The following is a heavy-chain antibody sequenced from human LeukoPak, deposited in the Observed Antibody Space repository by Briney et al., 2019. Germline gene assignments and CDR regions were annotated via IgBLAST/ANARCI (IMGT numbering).Heavy chain of an antibody. CDR1: GVTFNNDA. V-gene: IGHV3-23*01. D-gene: IGHD2-2*01. CDR3: AKDSEVVPAAPYGMDV. J-gene: IGHJ6*02. CDR2: IGGSGSNT. Sequence: PGGSLRLSCAASGVTFNNDAMSWVRQAPGKGLEWVSTIGGSGSNTYYADSVKGRFTISRDNSRNTLYLQMNSLRAEDTALYYCAKDSEVVPAAPYGMDVWGQGTTVTVSS.